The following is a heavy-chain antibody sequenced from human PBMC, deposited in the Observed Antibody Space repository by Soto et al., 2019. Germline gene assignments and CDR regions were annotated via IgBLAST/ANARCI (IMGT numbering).Heavy chain of an antibody. Sequence: GGSLRLSCAASGFTFSSYAMSWVRQAPGKGLEWVSAISGSGGSTYYADSVKGRFTISRDNSKNTLYLQMNSLRAEDTAVYYCAKDRGTAVAGIIGYAFDIWGQGTMVTVSS. D-gene: IGHD6-19*01. J-gene: IGHJ3*02. CDR3: AKDRGTAVAGIIGYAFDI. CDR1: GFTFSSYA. CDR2: ISGSGGST. V-gene: IGHV3-23*01.